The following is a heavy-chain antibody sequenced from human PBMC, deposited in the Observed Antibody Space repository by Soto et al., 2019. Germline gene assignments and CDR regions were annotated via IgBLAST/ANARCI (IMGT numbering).Heavy chain of an antibody. Sequence: ASVKVSCKIPGYTFSNYGITWVRQAPGQPLEWLGWISLYSDGTNYAQKFQGRVSMTTDISTTTAYMELRSLRSDDTAVYYCARVVPGAEAWFGPWGQGTLVTVSS. D-gene: IGHD2-2*01. CDR3: ARVVPGAEAWFGP. V-gene: IGHV1-18*01. CDR1: GYTFSNYG. J-gene: IGHJ5*02. CDR2: ISLYSDGT.